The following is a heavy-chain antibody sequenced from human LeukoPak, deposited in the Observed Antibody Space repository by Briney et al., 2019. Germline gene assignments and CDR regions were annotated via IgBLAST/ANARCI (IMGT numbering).Heavy chain of an antibody. CDR1: GGTFSSYA. Sequence: GASVKVSCKASGGTFSSYAISWVRQAPGQGLEWMGGIIPIFGTANYAQKFQGRVTITADESTSTAYMELSSLRSEDTAVYYCARDLVPAAKPSPNDVLLWFGGTSYYYYGMDVWGQGTTVTVSS. CDR2: IIPIFGTA. J-gene: IGHJ6*02. V-gene: IGHV1-69*13. D-gene: IGHD3-10*01. CDR3: ARDLVPAAKPSPNDVLLWFGGTSYYYYGMDV.